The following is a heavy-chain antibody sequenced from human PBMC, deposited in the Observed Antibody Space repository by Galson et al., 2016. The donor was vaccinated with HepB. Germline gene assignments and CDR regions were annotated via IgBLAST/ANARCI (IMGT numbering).Heavy chain of an antibody. CDR2: ISSDGSNV. CDR1: GFTFNNYG. D-gene: IGHD1-26*01. J-gene: IGHJ6*02. V-gene: IGHV3-30*03. Sequence: SLRLSCAASGFTFNNYGMHWVRQAPGKGLEWVAVISSDGSNVYHVDSVKGRFTISRDNSKNTLYLQMSSLRPEDTAVYYCARDGATAPEGYYYGMDVWGQGTTVTVPS. CDR3: ARDGATAPEGYYYGMDV.